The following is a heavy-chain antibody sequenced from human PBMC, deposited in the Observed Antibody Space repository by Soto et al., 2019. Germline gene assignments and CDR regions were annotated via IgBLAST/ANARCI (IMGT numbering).Heavy chain of an antibody. CDR2: IWYDGSNK. Sequence: QVQLVESGGGVVQPGRSLRLSCAASGFTFSSYGMHWVRQAPGKGLEWVAVIWYDGSNKYYADCVKGRFTISRDNSKNTLYLQMNSLRAEDTAVYYCASDYYDSSGYSWFDPWGQGTLVTVSS. D-gene: IGHD3-22*01. CDR3: ASDYYDSSGYSWFDP. CDR1: GFTFSSYG. J-gene: IGHJ5*02. V-gene: IGHV3-33*01.